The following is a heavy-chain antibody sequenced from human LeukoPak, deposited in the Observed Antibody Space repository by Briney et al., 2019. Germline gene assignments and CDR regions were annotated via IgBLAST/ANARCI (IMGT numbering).Heavy chain of an antibody. CDR2: IYWDDDK. J-gene: IGHJ5*02. D-gene: IGHD6-13*01. Sequence: TLSLTCTVSGGSISSYYLTWIRQPPGKALEWLAVIYWDDDKRYSPSLKSRLTITKDTSKNQVVLTMTNMDPVDTATYYCALSPDIAAAGIMSWFDPWGQGTLVTVSS. CDR3: ALSPDIAAAGIMSWFDP. CDR1: GGSISSYYLT. V-gene: IGHV2-5*08.